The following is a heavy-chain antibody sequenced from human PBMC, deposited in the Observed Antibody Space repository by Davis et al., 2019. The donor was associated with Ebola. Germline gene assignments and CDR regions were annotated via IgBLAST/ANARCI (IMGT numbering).Heavy chain of an antibody. CDR1: GFTFSSYG. J-gene: IGHJ6*02. D-gene: IGHD3-22*01. CDR2: IKQDGSEK. Sequence: GESLKISCAASGFTFSSYGMHWVRQAPGKGLEWVANIKQDGSEKYYVDSVKGRFTISRDNSKNTLYLQMNSLRAEDTAVYYCAKRGTRGGVVVSGMDVWGQGTTVTVSS. CDR3: AKRGTRGGVVVSGMDV. V-gene: IGHV3-7*03.